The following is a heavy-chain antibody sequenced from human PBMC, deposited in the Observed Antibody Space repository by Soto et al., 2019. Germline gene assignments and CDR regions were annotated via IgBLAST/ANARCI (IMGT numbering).Heavy chain of an antibody. V-gene: IGHV1-69*02. CDR1: GGTFSSYT. D-gene: IGHD6-19*01. CDR2: IIPILGIA. CDR3: ARPSPSSSSGWYFQH. Sequence: QVQLVQSGAEVKKPGSSVKVSCKASGGTFSSYTISWVRQAPGQGLEWMGRIIPILGIANYAQKFQGRVTITTDKSTSTAYMELSSLRSEATAVYYCARPSPSSSSGWYFQHWGQGTLVTVSS. J-gene: IGHJ1*01.